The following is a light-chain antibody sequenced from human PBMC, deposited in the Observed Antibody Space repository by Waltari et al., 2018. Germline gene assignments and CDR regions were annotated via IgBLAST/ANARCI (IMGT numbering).Light chain of an antibody. Sequence: DIQMTQSPSSLSASVGDRVTITCQASHDITNYLNWYQQKPGKAPKVVIYDASNLETGVPSRFSGTGSETDFTLTISSLQPEDIGTYYCQQFDSLPWTFGQGTKVEIK. CDR3: QQFDSLPWT. J-gene: IGKJ1*01. CDR1: HDITNY. V-gene: IGKV1-33*01. CDR2: DAS.